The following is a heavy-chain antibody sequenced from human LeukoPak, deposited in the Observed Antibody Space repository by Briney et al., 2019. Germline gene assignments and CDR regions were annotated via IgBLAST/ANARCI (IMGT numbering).Heavy chain of an antibody. CDR3: ADTDCSSTSCLDY. V-gene: IGHV1-69*13. D-gene: IGHD2-2*01. CDR2: IIPIFGTA. CDR1: GGTFSSYA. J-gene: IGHJ4*02. Sequence: SVKVSCKASGGTFSSYAISWVRQAPGQGLEWMGEIIPIFGTANYAQKFQGRVTITADESTSTAYMELSSLRSEDTAVYYCADTDCSSTSCLDYWGQGTLVTVSS.